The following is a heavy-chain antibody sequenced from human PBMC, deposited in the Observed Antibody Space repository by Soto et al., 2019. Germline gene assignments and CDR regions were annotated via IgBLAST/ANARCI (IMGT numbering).Heavy chain of an antibody. CDR1: GGTFSSYA. V-gene: IGHV1-69*06. J-gene: IGHJ6*02. CDR2: IIPIFGTA. Sequence: QVQLVQSGAEVKKPGSSVKVSCKASGGTFSSYAISWVRQAPGQGLEWMGGIIPIFGTANYAQKFQGRVTITADKSTSTAYRELSSLRSEDTAVYYCAAGSYYYDSSGNYYYYYYGMDVWGQGTTVTVSS. D-gene: IGHD3-22*01. CDR3: AAGSYYYDSSGNYYYYYYGMDV.